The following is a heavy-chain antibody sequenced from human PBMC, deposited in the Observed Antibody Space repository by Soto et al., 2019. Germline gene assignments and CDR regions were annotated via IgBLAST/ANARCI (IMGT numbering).Heavy chain of an antibody. V-gene: IGHV3-21*01. D-gene: IGHD5-12*01. Sequence: GGSLRLSCAASGFTFSAYSMSWVRQAPGKGLEWVSSITSRSDYIYYADSLKGRFTISRDNAKNSLYLQMHSLRAEDTAFYYCARVDGYTYPNDYWGQGTLVTVSS. CDR2: ITSRSDYI. CDR3: ARVDGYTYPNDY. J-gene: IGHJ4*02. CDR1: GFTFSAYS.